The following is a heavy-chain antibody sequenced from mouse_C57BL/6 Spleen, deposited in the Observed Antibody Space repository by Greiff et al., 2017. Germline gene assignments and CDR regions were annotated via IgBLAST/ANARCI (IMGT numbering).Heavy chain of an antibody. J-gene: IGHJ3*01. V-gene: IGHV1-52*01. D-gene: IGHD4-1*01. Sequence: QVQLQQPGAELVKPGASVKLSCKASGYTFTSYWMHWVKQRPIQGLDWIGNIDPSDSETHYNQKFKDKATLTVDKSSSTAYMQLSSLTSEDSAVXYGARESAANWDEGPWLAYWGQGTLVTVSA. CDR3: ARESAANWDEGPWLAY. CDR1: GYTFTSYW. CDR2: IDPSDSET.